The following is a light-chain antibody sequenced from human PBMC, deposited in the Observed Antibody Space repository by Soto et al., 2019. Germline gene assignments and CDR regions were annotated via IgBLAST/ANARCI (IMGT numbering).Light chain of an antibody. CDR2: AAS. CDR3: QQSYSTPHT. CDR1: QSISSY. J-gene: IGKJ4*01. V-gene: IGKV1-39*01. Sequence: DIQMTQSPSSLSASVGDRVTITCRASQSISSYLNWYKQKPGKAPKIMIYAASSLQSGVPSRFSGSGSGTDFTLTISSLKPEDFATYYCQQSYSTPHTFGGGTKVDIK.